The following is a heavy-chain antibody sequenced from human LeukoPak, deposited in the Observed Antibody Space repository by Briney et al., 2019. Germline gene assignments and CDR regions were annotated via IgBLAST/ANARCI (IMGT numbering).Heavy chain of an antibody. J-gene: IGHJ4*02. CDR3: ARGGTGAFDY. Sequence: GGSLRLSCAASGFPFTSGFTFSDYYMSWIRPAPGKGLEWVSYISNTSAYTSYADSVKGRFTISRDNANNSLFLQMNGLRAEDTAIYYCARGGTGAFDYWGQGTLVTVSS. CDR1: GFPFTSGFTFSDYY. D-gene: IGHD2-8*02. CDR2: ISNTSAYT. V-gene: IGHV3-11*06.